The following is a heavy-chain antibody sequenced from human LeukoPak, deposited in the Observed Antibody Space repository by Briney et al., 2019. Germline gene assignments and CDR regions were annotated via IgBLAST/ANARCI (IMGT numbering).Heavy chain of an antibody. Sequence: ASVKVSCTASGYTFTGYYMHWVRQAPGQGLEWMGWINPNSGGTNYAQKFQGRVTMTRDTSISTAYMELSRLRSDDTAVYYCARDRLLWFTWRDNYYYYYYMDVWGKGTTVTVSS. D-gene: IGHD3-10*01. CDR1: GYTFTGYY. CDR3: ARDRLLWFTWRDNYYYYYYMDV. CDR2: INPNSGGT. V-gene: IGHV1-2*02. J-gene: IGHJ6*03.